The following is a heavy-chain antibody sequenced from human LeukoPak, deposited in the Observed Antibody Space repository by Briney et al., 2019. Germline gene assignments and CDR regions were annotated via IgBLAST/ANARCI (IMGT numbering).Heavy chain of an antibody. CDR2: INPSGGST. D-gene: IGHD5-12*01. J-gene: IGHJ4*02. CDR1: GYTFTSHY. V-gene: IGHV1-46*01. Sequence: ASVKVSCKSSGYTFTSHYIHWVRQAPGQGLEWMRAINPSGGSTRYAQRFQGRVTMSMDTSTDTVYMELTSLGSEDTAVFFCARGSYSAYDFGITKFDYWGQGTLVIVSS. CDR3: ARGSYSAYDFGITKFDY.